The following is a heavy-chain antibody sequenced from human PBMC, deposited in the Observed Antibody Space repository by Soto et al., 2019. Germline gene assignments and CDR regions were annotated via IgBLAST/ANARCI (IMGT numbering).Heavy chain of an antibody. CDR1: GYTFTSYN. D-gene: IGHD3-10*01. CDR2: INPLGFST. J-gene: IGHJ5*02. CDR3: ARAAVRFGELYLFDP. Sequence: QVQLVQSGAEVKKPGASVNVSCKASGYTFTSYNMHWVRQAPGQGLEWVGMINPLGFSTTYAQKFRGRVAMTRDTSTSIVYMELTNLRSEDTAVYYCARAAVRFGELYLFDPWGQGTLVTVSS. V-gene: IGHV1-46*01.